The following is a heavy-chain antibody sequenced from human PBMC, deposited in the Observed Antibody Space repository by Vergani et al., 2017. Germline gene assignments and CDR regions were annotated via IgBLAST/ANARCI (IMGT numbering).Heavy chain of an antibody. J-gene: IGHJ4*02. CDR1: GGSISSGDYY. D-gene: IGHD3-22*01. CDR2: IYYSGST. CDR3: ARGSSYYDSSGYYYGY. Sequence: QVQLQESGPGLVKPSQTLSLTCTVSGGSISSGDYYWSWIRQPLGKGLEWIGYIYYSGSTYYNPSLKSRVTISVDTSKNQFSLKLSSVTAADTAVYYCARGSSYYDSSGYYYGYWGQGTLVTVSS. V-gene: IGHV4-30-4*01.